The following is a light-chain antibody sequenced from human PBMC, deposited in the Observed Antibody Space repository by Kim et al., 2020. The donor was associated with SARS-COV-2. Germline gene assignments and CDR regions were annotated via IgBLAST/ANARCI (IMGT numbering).Light chain of an antibody. Sequence: QSALTQPASVSGSPGQSITISCTGTSNDIGGYNYVSWYQQHPGKAPKLIIYDVSNRPSGVSNRFSGSKSGNTASLTISGLHAEDEADYYCSSYTSSSTLIFGGGTKLTVL. CDR2: DVS. V-gene: IGLV2-14*03. CDR3: SSYTSSSTLI. CDR1: SNDIGGYNY. J-gene: IGLJ2*01.